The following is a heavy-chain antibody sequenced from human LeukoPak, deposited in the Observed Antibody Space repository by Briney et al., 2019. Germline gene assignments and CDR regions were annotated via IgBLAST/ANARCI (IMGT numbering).Heavy chain of an antibody. V-gene: IGHV3-66*02. J-gene: IGHJ5*02. CDR3: ARGRQEYPNWFDP. D-gene: IGHD2-2*01. CDR1: GFTVSSNY. CDR2: IYSGGST. Sequence: PGGSLRLSCAASGFTVSSNYMSWVRQAPGKGLEWVSVIYSGGSTYYADSVKGRFTISRDNSKDTLYLQMNSLRAEDTAVYYCARGRQEYPNWFDPWGQGTLVTVSS.